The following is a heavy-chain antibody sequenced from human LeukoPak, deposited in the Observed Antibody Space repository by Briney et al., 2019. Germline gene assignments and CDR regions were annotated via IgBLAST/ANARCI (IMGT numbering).Heavy chain of an antibody. J-gene: IGHJ5*02. V-gene: IGHV3-74*01. CDR2: INGDGTST. Sequence: GGSLRLSCAASGFTFSRYWMNWVRQAPGKGLVWVSRINGDGTSTTYADSVKGRFTISRDNAKNTLYLQMNSLRVEDTAVYFCARSDWFDPWGQGTLVTVSS. CDR1: GFTFSRYW. CDR3: ARSDWFDP.